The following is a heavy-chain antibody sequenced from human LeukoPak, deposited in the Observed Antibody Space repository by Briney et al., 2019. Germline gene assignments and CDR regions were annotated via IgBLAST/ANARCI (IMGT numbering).Heavy chain of an antibody. D-gene: IGHD6-13*01. J-gene: IGHJ6*04. CDR2: IWYDGSNK. V-gene: IGHV3-33*01. Sequence: GRSLRLSCAASGFTFSSYGMHWVRQAPGKGLEWVAVIWYDGSNKYYADSVKGRFTISRDNSKNTLYLQMNSLRAEDTAVYYCARDQDNSWLPYYYYGMDVWGKGTTVTVSS. CDR3: ARDQDNSWLPYYYYGMDV. CDR1: GFTFSSYG.